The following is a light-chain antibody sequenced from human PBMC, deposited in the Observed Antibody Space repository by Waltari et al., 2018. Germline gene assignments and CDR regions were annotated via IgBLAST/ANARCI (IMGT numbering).Light chain of an antibody. J-gene: IGKJ2*01. Sequence: DIVMTQSPDSLAVSLGERATVNCKSSQTLFWSDNKRDYLAWYQQKPGQSPKLLLYWASIRESGVPERFSGGGSGTDFTLTISSLQPEDVAVYYCQQYYSTPYTFGQGNKVEAK. CDR1: QTLFWSDNKRDY. CDR3: QQYYSTPYT. V-gene: IGKV4-1*01. CDR2: WAS.